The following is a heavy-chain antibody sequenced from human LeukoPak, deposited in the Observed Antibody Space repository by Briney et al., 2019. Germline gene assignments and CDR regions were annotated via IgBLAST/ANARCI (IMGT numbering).Heavy chain of an antibody. J-gene: IGHJ4*02. D-gene: IGHD1-26*01. V-gene: IGHV3-64*02. CDR1: GFTFCSYA. CDR3: ARGGGSGSYEDYFDY. CDR2: ISSNGGST. Sequence: GGSLRLSCAASGFTFCSYAMHWVRQAPGKGLEYVSAISSNGGSTYYADSVKGRFTISRDNSKNTLYLQMGSLRAEDMAVYYCARGGGSGSYEDYFDYWGQGTLVTVSS.